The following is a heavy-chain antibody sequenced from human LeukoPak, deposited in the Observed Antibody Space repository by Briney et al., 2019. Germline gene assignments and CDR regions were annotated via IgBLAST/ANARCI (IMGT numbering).Heavy chain of an antibody. J-gene: IGHJ4*02. CDR2: IRYDGSNK. CDR3: ARGALKVRGVILYY. D-gene: IGHD3-10*01. CDR1: GFTFSSYG. Sequence: GGSLRLSCAASGFTFSSYGMHWVRQAPGKGLEWVAFIRYDGSNKYYADSVKGRFTISRDNSKNTLYLQMDSLRVEDTAVYYCARGALKVRGVILYYWGQGTLVTVSS. V-gene: IGHV3-30*02.